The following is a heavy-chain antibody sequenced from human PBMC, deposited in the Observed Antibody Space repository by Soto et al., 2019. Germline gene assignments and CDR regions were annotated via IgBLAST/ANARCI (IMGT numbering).Heavy chain of an antibody. CDR1: GFTFNWFA. D-gene: IGHD6-19*01. J-gene: IGHJ5*02. CDR3: ARDVAGKNWFDP. V-gene: IGHV3-30-3*01. CDR2: ISYDGTKI. Sequence: QVQLVESGGGVVQPGRSLRLSCAASGFTFNWFAMHWVRQAPGKGLEWVAIISYDGTKIYYGDSVKGRFTISRDNSKNTLYLQMNSLRLDDTAVYYCARDVAGKNWFDPWGQGTQVTVSS.